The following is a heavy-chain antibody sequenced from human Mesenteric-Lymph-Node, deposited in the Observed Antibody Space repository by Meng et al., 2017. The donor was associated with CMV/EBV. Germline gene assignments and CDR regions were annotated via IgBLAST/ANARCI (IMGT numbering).Heavy chain of an antibody. CDR1: GFTFSSYS. V-gene: IGHV3-21*01. Sequence: LSLTCAASGFTFSSYSMNWVRQAPGKGLEWVSSISSSSVYIYYGDSVKGRFTVSRDNAKNSLYLLMNSLRAEDTAVYYCARVVGSYPVYYFDYWGHGTLVTVSS. D-gene: IGHD3-10*01. CDR2: ISSSSVYI. J-gene: IGHJ4*01. CDR3: ARVVGSYPVYYFDY.